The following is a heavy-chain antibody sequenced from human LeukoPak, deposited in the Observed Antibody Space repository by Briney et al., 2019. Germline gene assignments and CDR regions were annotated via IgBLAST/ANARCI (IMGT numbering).Heavy chain of an antibody. D-gene: IGHD2-2*01. CDR1: GFRFSASW. CDR2: IKQDGSEK. V-gene: IGHV3-7*01. J-gene: IGHJ4*02. Sequence: GGSLRLSCAASGFRFSASWMSWVRQAPGKALEWVANIKQDGSEKYYVDSVKGRFTISRDNAKNSLYLQMNSLRAEDTAVYYCARDPVVPDYWGQGTLVTVSS. CDR3: ARDPVVPDY.